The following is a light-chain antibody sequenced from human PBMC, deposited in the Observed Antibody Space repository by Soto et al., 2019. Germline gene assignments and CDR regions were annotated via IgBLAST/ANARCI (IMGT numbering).Light chain of an antibody. CDR1: SSDIGAYNY. Sequence: QSVLTQPASVSGSAGQSITISCTGTSSDIGAYNYVSWYQQHPGKAPKLIIYDVTNRPSGVSNRFSGSKSGNTASLTISGLQAEDEADYYCNSYASSSTPYVFGTGTQLTVL. J-gene: IGLJ1*01. CDR2: DVT. CDR3: NSYASSSTPYV. V-gene: IGLV2-14*01.